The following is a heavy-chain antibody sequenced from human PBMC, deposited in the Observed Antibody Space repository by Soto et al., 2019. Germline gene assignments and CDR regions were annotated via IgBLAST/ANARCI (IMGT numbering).Heavy chain of an antibody. CDR1: GYSFTNND. J-gene: IGHJ5*02. Sequence: ASVKVSCKASGYSFTNNDVTWVRQATGQGLEWMGWMNPGSGDTGYAQKFQGRVTMTRDISIATAYMELSSLRSDDTAIYYCARMATFGSLNWFDPCGQRTLVTVSS. CDR3: ARMATFGSLNWFDP. V-gene: IGHV1-8*01. CDR2: MNPGSGDT. D-gene: IGHD3-16*01.